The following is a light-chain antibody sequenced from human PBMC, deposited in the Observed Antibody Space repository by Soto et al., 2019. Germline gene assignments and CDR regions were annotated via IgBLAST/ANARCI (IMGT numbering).Light chain of an antibody. CDR1: QTVRNNY. Sequence: EIVLTQSPGTLSLSPGERATLSCRASQTVRNNYLAWYQQKPGQAPRLLIYGASSRATGIQDRFSGSGSGTDFTLIIKRLEPEDFAVYYCKQYGSSPWTFGQGTKVDIK. V-gene: IGKV3-20*01. J-gene: IGKJ1*01. CDR3: KQYGSSPWT. CDR2: GAS.